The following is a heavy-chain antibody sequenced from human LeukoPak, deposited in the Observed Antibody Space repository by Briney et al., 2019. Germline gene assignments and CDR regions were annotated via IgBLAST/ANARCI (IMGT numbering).Heavy chain of an antibody. CDR1: GFTFSSYA. CDR2: ISYDGSNK. Sequence: GGSLRLSCAASGFTFSSYAMHWVRQAPGKGLEWVAVISYDGSNKYYADSAKGRFTISRDNSKNTLYLQMNSLRAEDTAVYYCARVIGLVDYFDYWGQGTLVTVSS. D-gene: IGHD2/OR15-2a*01. V-gene: IGHV3-30-3*01. CDR3: ARVIGLVDYFDY. J-gene: IGHJ4*02.